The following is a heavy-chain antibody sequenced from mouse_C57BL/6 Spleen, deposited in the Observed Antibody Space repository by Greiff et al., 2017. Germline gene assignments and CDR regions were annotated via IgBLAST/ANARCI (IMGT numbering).Heavy chain of an antibody. CDR1: GYAFSSYW. V-gene: IGHV1-80*01. D-gene: IGHD1-1*01. J-gene: IGHJ3*01. CDR2: IYPGDGDT. CDR3: AITTVVAPGAY. Sequence: VNVVESGAELVKPGASVKISCKASGYAFSSYWMNWVKQRPGKGLEWIGQIYPGDGDTNYNGKFKGKATLTADKSSSTAYMQLSSLTSEDSAVYFCAITTVVAPGAYWGQGTLVTVSA.